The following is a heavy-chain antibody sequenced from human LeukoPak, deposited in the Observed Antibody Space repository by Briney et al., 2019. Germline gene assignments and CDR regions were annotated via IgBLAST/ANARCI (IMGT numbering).Heavy chain of an antibody. CDR1: GFTFDDYA. CDR3: ARDRVVVATTIPPYWYFDL. CDR2: ISWNSGSI. J-gene: IGHJ2*01. V-gene: IGHV3-9*01. Sequence: GGSLRLSCAASGFTFDDYAMHWVRQAPGKGLEWVSGISWNSGSIGYADSVKGRFTISRDNAKNSLYLQMNSLRAEDTALYYCARDRVVVATTIPPYWYFDLWGRGTRVTVSS. D-gene: IGHD2-15*01.